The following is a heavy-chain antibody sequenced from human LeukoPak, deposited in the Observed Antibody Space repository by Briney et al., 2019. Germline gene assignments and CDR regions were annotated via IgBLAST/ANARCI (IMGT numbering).Heavy chain of an antibody. V-gene: IGHV3-48*03. CDR3: ASDPPGRDYDILTRG. D-gene: IGHD3-9*01. CDR1: GFTFSIYE. CDR2: ISSIGTTI. J-gene: IGHJ4*02. Sequence: GGSLRLSCAASGFTFSIYEMNWVRQAPGKGLEWVSYISSIGTTIYYADSVKGRFTISRDNAKNSLYLQMNSLRAEDTAVYYCASDPPGRDYDILTRGWGQGTLVTVSS.